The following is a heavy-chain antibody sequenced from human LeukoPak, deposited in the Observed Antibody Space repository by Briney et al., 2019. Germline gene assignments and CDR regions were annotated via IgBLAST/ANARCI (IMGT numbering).Heavy chain of an antibody. CDR2: IYYSGST. J-gene: IGHJ3*02. CDR1: GGSISSSSYY. V-gene: IGHV4-39*07. D-gene: IGHD2-2*01. CDR3: ARPNRLGYCSSTSCSRGAFDI. Sequence: PSETLSLTCTVSGGSISSSSYYWGWIRQPPGKGLEWIGSIYYSGSTYYNPSLKSRVTISVDMSKNQFSLKLSSVTAADTAVYYCARPNRLGYCSSTSCSRGAFDIWGQGTMVTVS.